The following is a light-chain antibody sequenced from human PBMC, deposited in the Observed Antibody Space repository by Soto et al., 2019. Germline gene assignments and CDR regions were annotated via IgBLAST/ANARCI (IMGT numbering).Light chain of an antibody. Sequence: VVMTQSPATLSGSPGERVTLSCRASQSVSPNLAWYQQKSGQPPRLLIYGVSGRATNFPARFSGSGSGTEFNLTINSLQSEDFAVYHCQQYHKWPPTFGQGTQLEIK. CDR2: GVS. V-gene: IGKV3-15*01. CDR1: QSVSPN. J-gene: IGKJ2*01. CDR3: QQYHKWPPT.